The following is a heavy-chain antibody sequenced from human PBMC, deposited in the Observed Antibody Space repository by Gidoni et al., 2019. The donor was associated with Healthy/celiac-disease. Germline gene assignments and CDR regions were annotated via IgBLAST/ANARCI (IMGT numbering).Heavy chain of an antibody. V-gene: IGHV3-53*01. J-gene: IGHJ3*02. D-gene: IGHD3-22*01. CDR3: ARERYYYDSSGYADAFDI. CDR2: LYSGCST. Sequence: EVQLVESGGGLIQPGGSLRLSCAASGFTVSSNYMSWVRQAPGKGLGWVSVLYSGCSTYYADSVKGRFTISRDNSKNTLYLQMNSLRAEDTAVYYCARERYYYDSSGYADAFDIWGQGTMVTVSS. CDR1: GFTVSSNY.